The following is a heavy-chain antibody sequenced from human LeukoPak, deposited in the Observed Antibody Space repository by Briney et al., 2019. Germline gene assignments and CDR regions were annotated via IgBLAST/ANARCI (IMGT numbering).Heavy chain of an antibody. CDR1: GGSISSRAYY. J-gene: IGHJ3*02. CDR2: IYYSGST. D-gene: IGHD6-13*01. V-gene: IGHV4-39*07. Sequence: PSETLSLTCTVSGGSISSRAYYWGWVRQPPGKGLEWFGTIYYSGSTYYNPSLKSRVTISVDTSKNQFSLKLSSVTAADTAVYYCARDIAAPPRNAFDIWGQGTMVTVSS. CDR3: ARDIAAPPRNAFDI.